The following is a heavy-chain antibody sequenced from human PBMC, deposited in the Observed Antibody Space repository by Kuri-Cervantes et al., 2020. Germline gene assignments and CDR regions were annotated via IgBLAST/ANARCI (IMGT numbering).Heavy chain of an antibody. D-gene: IGHD5-12*01. CDR3: ARDQGGYDPYYFDY. V-gene: IGHV1-18*01. Sequence: ASVKVSCKASGYTFTTYAIHWVRQVPGQRLEWLGWISAYNGNTNYAQKLQGRVTMTTDTSTSTAYMELRSLRSDDTAVYYCARDQGGYDPYYFDYWGQGTLVTVSS. CDR1: GYTFTTYA. J-gene: IGHJ4*02. CDR2: ISAYNGNT.